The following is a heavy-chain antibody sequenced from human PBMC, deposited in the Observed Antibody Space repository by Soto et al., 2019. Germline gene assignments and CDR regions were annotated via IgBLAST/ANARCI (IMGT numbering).Heavy chain of an antibody. CDR2: ISAYNGNT. CDR3: ARDSYDSSGPAFDY. Sequence: EASVKVSCKASGYTFTSYGISWVRQAPGQGLEWVGWISAYNGNTNYAQKLQGRVTMTTDTSTSTAYMELRSLRSDDTAVYYCARDSYDSSGPAFDYWGQGTLVTVSS. D-gene: IGHD3-22*01. CDR1: GYTFTSYG. V-gene: IGHV1-18*04. J-gene: IGHJ4*02.